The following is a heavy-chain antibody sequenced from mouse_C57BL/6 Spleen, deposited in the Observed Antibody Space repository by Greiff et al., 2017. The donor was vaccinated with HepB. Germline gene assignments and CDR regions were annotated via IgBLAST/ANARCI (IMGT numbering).Heavy chain of an antibody. D-gene: IGHD1-1*01. J-gene: IGHJ2*01. CDR1: GYAFSSSW. CDR3: ARLYYGSAFDY. V-gene: IGHV1-82*01. CDR2: IYPGDGDT. Sequence: VQRVESGPELVKPGASVKISCKASGYAFSSSWMNWVKQRPGKGLEWIGRIYPGDGDTNYNGKFKGKATLTADKSSSTAYMQLSSLTSEDSAVYFCARLYYGSAFDYWGQGTTLTVSS.